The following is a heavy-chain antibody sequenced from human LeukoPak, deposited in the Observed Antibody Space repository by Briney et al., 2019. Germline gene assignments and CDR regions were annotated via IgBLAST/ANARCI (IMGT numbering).Heavy chain of an antibody. D-gene: IGHD3-22*01. Sequence: ASVKVSCKASGGTFSSYAISWVRQAPGQGLEWTGGIIPIFGTANYAQKFQGRVTITADESTSTAYMELSSLRSEDTAVYYCARDHLYYYDSSTRANAFDIWGQGTMVTVSS. CDR2: IIPIFGTA. V-gene: IGHV1-69*13. CDR3: ARDHLYYYDSSTRANAFDI. CDR1: GGTFSSYA. J-gene: IGHJ3*02.